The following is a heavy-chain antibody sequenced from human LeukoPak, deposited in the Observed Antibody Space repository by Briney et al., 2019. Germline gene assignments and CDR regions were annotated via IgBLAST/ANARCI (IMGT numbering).Heavy chain of an antibody. CDR1: GFAISNLW. CDR3: VIDDYLSY. J-gene: IGHJ4*02. CDR2: IRYDGGVT. V-gene: IGHV3-74*03. Sequence: GGSLRLSCAASGFAISNLWIHWVRQAPGKGVVWVARIRYDGGVTMYADSVKGRFIISRDNAKNTLYLQMDSLRVEDTAVYYCVIDDYLSYWGQGALVTVSS. D-gene: IGHD4-11*01.